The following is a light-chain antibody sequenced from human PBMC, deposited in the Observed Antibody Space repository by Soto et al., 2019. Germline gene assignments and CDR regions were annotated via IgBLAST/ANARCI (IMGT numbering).Light chain of an antibody. CDR3: QQRSNWPLN. V-gene: IGKV3-11*01. J-gene: IGKJ4*01. Sequence: EIVLTQSPATLSLSPGERATLSCRASQSVSSYLAWYQQKPCQPPRLVIYDASNRATGIPARFSGSGSGTDFTLTISSLEPEDFAVYYCQQRSNWPLNFGGGTKVEIK. CDR2: DAS. CDR1: QSVSSY.